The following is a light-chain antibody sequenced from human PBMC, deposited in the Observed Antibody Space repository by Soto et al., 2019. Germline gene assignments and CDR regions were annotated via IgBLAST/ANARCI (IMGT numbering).Light chain of an antibody. V-gene: IGKV3-11*01. CDR1: QSVRNY. CDR3: QHRDDWPLT. Sequence: EIVLTQSPATPSLSPGDRATLSCRASQSVRNYLAWYQQKPGQAPRLLIYDATRRAAGIPARFSGSGSNTDFTLTINRLEPEDFAVYYCQHRDDWPLTFGQGTRLEIK. J-gene: IGKJ5*01. CDR2: DAT.